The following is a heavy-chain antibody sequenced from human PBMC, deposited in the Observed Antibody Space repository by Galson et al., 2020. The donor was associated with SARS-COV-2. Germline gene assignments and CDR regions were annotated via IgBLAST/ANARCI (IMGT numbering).Heavy chain of an antibody. J-gene: IGHJ6*01. V-gene: IGHV2-5*02. CDR2: IYWDDDK. CDR1: GFSMNDTGMS. CDR3: AHRRVERLGDYVHYYGFDV. D-gene: IGHD4-17*01. Sequence: SGPTLVKPTQTLTLTCRFSGFSMNDTGMSVGWIRQPPGKALEWLALIYWDDDKRYSPSLKNRLSITRDTSKNELILFVTDSHPDDTGTYYCAHRRVERLGDYVHYYGFDVWGQGTTVAVSS.